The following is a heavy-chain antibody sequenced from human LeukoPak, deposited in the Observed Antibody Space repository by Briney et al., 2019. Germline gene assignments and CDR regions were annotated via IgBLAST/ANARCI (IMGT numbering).Heavy chain of an antibody. CDR1: GGSFSIYY. D-gene: IGHD3-10*01. Sequence: SETLSLTCAVYGGSFSIYYWSWIRQPPGKGLEWIGEINHSGRTNYNPSLKSRVTISVDTSKNQFSLKLSSVTAADTAVYYCAREPFGPNENYFDYWGQGTLVTVSS. V-gene: IGHV4-34*01. CDR2: INHSGRT. J-gene: IGHJ4*02. CDR3: AREPFGPNENYFDY.